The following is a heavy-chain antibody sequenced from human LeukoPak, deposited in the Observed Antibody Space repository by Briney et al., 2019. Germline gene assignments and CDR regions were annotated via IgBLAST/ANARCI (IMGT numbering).Heavy chain of an antibody. CDR2: VKQDGNEK. Sequence: PGGSLRLSCAASGFTFSSYSMSWVRQAPGKGLEWVVTVKQDGNEKHYVDSVKGRFTISRVNAKNSLYLQMNSLRAEDTAVYYCARERDTGKYWGDLQHWGQGTLVTVSS. J-gene: IGHJ1*01. CDR1: GFTFSSYS. CDR3: ARERDTGKYWGDLQH. V-gene: IGHV3-7*01. D-gene: IGHD2-8*02.